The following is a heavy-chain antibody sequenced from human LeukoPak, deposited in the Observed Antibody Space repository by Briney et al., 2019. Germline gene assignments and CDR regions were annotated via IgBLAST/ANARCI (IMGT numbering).Heavy chain of an antibody. V-gene: IGHV3-7*01. CDR3: ARDRTAVTIFGVVIGY. Sequence: PGGSLRLSCAASGFTFSSYWMSWVRQAPGKGREWVANIKQDGSEKYYVDSVKGRFAISRDNAKNSLYLQMNSLRAEDTAVYYCARDRTAVTIFGVVIGYWGQGTLVTVSS. D-gene: IGHD3-3*01. CDR2: IKQDGSEK. CDR1: GFTFSSYW. J-gene: IGHJ4*02.